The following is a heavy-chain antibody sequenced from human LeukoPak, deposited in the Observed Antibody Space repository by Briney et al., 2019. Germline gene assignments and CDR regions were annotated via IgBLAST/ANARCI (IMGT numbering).Heavy chain of an antibody. CDR2: IRYDRKTE. Sequence: GGSLRLSCVVSGFTFSNYGMHWVRQAPGKGLEWVAFIRYDRKTENYADSVKGRLTVSRDTSKNTLYLQMNSLRVEDTAVYYCVRDGMVAEPINYWGQGTLVTVSS. J-gene: IGHJ4*02. V-gene: IGHV3-30*02. D-gene: IGHD2-15*01. CDR1: GFTFSNYG. CDR3: VRDGMVAEPINY.